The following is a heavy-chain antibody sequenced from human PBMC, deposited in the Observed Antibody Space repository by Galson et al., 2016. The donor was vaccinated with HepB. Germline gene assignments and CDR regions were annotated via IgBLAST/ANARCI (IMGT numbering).Heavy chain of an antibody. CDR2: VSYSGGST. Sequence: SLRLSCAASGFTFSNYGVSWVRQAPGKGLEWVSTVSYSGGSTYYADSVKGRFTISRDNSKNTLFLQMNSRRVEDTAIYYCAKRHYYGSGSFDYWGQGTLVTVSS. V-gene: IGHV3-23*01. CDR1: GFTFSNYG. J-gene: IGHJ4*02. D-gene: IGHD3-10*01. CDR3: AKRHYYGSGSFDY.